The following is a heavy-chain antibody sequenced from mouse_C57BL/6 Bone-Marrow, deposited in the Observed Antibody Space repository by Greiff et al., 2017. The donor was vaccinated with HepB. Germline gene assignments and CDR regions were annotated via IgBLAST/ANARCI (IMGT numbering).Heavy chain of an antibody. CDR2: IDPSDSYT. CDR1: GYTFTSYW. Sequence: QVQLQQPGAELVKPGASVKLSCKASGYTFTSYWMQWVKQRPGQGLEWIGEIDPSDSYTNCNQKFKGKATLTVATSSSTAYMQLSSLTSEDSAVYYCARRGYYFDYWGQGTTLTVSS. V-gene: IGHV1-50*01. J-gene: IGHJ2*01. CDR3: ARRGYYFDY.